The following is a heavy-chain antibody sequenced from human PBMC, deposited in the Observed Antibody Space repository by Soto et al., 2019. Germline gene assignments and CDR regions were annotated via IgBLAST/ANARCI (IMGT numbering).Heavy chain of an antibody. Sequence: QVQLVQSGAEVKKPGSSVKVSCKASGGTFSSYTISWVRQAPGQGLEWMGRIIPILGIANYAQKFQGRVTITADKSTSTAYRERSSLRSEDTAVYYCARHGGSGSYHDAFDIWGQGTMVTVSS. V-gene: IGHV1-69*02. CDR3: ARHGGSGSYHDAFDI. D-gene: IGHD1-26*01. CDR1: GGTFSSYT. J-gene: IGHJ3*02. CDR2: IIPILGIA.